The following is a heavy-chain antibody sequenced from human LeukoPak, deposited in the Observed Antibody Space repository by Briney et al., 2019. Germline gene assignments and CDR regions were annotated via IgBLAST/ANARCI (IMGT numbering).Heavy chain of an antibody. V-gene: IGHV1-46*03. CDR2: INPSGGST. D-gene: IGHD3-22*01. Sequence: ASVKVSCKASGYTFTSYYMHWVRQAPGQGLEWMGIINPSGGSTSYAQKFQGRVTMTRDTSTSIVYMELSSLRSEDTAVYYCARDDSSGLNSRAGAFDIWGQGTMVTVSS. CDR3: ARDDSSGLNSRAGAFDI. J-gene: IGHJ3*02. CDR1: GYTFTSYY.